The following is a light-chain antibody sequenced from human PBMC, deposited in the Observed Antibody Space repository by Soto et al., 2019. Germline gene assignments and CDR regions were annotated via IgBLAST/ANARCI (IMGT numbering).Light chain of an antibody. Sequence: EVVLTQSPATLSVSPGERATLSCRASQTVSRSLAWYQQKPGQAPRLLIYGASTRATGIPGRFSGSGSGTDFTLTISSLQSEDFAVYYCQQYGSSIQTFGQGTKVEIK. V-gene: IGKV3-15*01. CDR2: GAS. CDR3: QQYGSSIQT. CDR1: QTVSRS. J-gene: IGKJ1*01.